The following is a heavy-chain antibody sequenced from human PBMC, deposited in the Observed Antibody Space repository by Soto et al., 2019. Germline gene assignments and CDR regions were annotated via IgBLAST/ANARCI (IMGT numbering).Heavy chain of an antibody. J-gene: IGHJ4*02. CDR3: ARICSSTSCYVPDY. V-gene: IGHV1-69*13. Sequence: GASVKVSCKASGGTFSRYAISWVRQAPGQGLEWMGGIIPIFGTANYAQKFQGRVTITADESTSTAYMELSSLRSEDTAVYYCARICSSTSCYVPDYWGQGTLVTVSS. CDR1: GGTFSRYA. D-gene: IGHD2-2*01. CDR2: IIPIFGTA.